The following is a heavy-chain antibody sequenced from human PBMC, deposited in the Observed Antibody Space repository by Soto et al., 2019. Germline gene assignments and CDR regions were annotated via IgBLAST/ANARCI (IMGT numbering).Heavy chain of an antibody. CDR3: ATVSYSSSWDSYYYGMDV. D-gene: IGHD6-13*01. J-gene: IGHJ6*02. CDR1: GYTLTELS. V-gene: IGHV1-24*01. Sequence: ASVKVSCKVSGYTLTELSMHWVRQAPGKGLEWMGGFDPGDGETIYAQKFQGRVTMTEDTSTDTAYMELSSLRSEDTAVYYCATVSYSSSWDSYYYGMDVWGQGTTVTVSS. CDR2: FDPGDGET.